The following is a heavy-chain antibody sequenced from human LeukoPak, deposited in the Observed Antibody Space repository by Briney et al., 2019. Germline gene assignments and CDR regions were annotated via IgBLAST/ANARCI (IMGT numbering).Heavy chain of an antibody. CDR2: IYTSGSA. Sequence: SETLSLTCTVSGGSISSYYWSWIRQPAGKGLEWIGRIYTSGSANYNPSLKSRVTMSVDTSKNQFSLKLSSVTAADTAVYYCARDLAAAGTDWFDPWGQGTLVTVSS. V-gene: IGHV4-4*07. J-gene: IGHJ5*02. D-gene: IGHD6-13*01. CDR3: ARDLAAAGTDWFDP. CDR1: GGSISSYY.